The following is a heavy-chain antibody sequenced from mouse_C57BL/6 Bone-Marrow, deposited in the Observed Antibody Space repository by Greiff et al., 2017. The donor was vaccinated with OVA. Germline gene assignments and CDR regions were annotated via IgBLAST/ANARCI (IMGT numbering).Heavy chain of an antibody. V-gene: IGHV1-26*01. Sequence: VQLKQSGPELVKPGASVKISCKASGYTFTDYYMNWVKQSHGKSLEWIGDINPNNGGTSYNQKFKGKATLTVDKSSSTAYMELRSLTSEDSAVYYCARDTTVVAPYYYAMDYWGQGTSVTVSS. CDR1: GYTFTDYY. D-gene: IGHD1-1*01. CDR2: INPNNGGT. J-gene: IGHJ4*01. CDR3: ARDTTVVAPYYYAMDY.